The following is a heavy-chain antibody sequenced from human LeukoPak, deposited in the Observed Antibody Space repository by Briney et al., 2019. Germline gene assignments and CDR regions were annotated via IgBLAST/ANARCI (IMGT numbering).Heavy chain of an antibody. D-gene: IGHD1-7*01. CDR2: INHSGST. CDR3: ARADWNYSFDY. J-gene: IGHJ4*02. CDR1: GGSFSGYY. Sequence: SETLSLTCAVYGGSFSGYYWSWIRQPPGKGLEWIGEINHSGSTNYNPSLKSRVTISVDTSKNQFSLKLSSVTAADTAVYYCARADWNYSFDYWGQGTLVTVSS. V-gene: IGHV4-34*01.